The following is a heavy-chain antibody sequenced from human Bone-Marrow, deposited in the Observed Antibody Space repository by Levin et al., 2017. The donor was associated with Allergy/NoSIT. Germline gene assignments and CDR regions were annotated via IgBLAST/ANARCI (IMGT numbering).Heavy chain of an antibody. V-gene: IGHV3-15*05. CDR2: IKSKSDGGTT. CDR1: FTNAW. Sequence: FTNAWMSWVRQAPGKGLEWLGRIKSKSDGGTTDYGSPAKVLFPLPRDESTHTVFLQMNSLTVDDTAVYFCATDCPKGETHLWGQGTLVTGSS. CDR3: ATDCPKGETHL. J-gene: IGHJ4*02.